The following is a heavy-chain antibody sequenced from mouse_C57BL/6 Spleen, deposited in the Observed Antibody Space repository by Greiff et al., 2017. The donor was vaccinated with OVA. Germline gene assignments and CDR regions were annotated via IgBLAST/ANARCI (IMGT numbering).Heavy chain of an antibody. Sequence: VQLQQSGAELARPGASVKLSCKASGYTFTSYGISWVKQSPGQGLEWIGEIYPRSGNTYYNEKFKGKATLTADKSSSTAYMELRSLTSEDSAVYFCARSPLLSMDYWGQGTSVTVSS. CDR1: GYTFTSYG. V-gene: IGHV1-81*01. CDR2: IYPRSGNT. J-gene: IGHJ4*01. D-gene: IGHD2-1*01. CDR3: ARSPLLSMDY.